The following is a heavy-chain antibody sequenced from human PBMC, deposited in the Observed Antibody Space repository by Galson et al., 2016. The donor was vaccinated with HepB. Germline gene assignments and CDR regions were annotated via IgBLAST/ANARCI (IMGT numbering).Heavy chain of an antibody. Sequence: SVKVSCKASGYTFTSYDIHWVRQATGQGLEWMGWTTPNTGNIGYARKFQGRVTMTRDNSISTAYMELSSLRSDDTAVYYWARGFFGFDFWGQGTLVTVSS. CDR1: GYTFTSYD. CDR2: TTPNTGNI. V-gene: IGHV1-8*01. J-gene: IGHJ4*02. CDR3: ARGFFGFDF. D-gene: IGHD3-16*01.